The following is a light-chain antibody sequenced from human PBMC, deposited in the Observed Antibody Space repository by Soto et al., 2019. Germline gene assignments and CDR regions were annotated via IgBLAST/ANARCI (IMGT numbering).Light chain of an antibody. Sequence: DIQMTQSPSSLSASVGDRVTITCRASQSISNDLYWYQQKPGKAPKILIYAASSLQGGVPSRFSGSGSGTDFTLTISSLQPEDVATYYCQQSYSTPPYTFGQGTRLEIK. CDR2: AAS. CDR1: QSISND. V-gene: IGKV1-39*01. CDR3: QQSYSTPPYT. J-gene: IGKJ2*01.